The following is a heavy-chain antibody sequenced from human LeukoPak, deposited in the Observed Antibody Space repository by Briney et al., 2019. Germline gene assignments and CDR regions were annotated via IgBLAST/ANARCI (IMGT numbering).Heavy chain of an antibody. CDR2: ISSSGSTI. Sequence: GGSLRLSCAASGFTFSSYEMNWVRQAPGKGLEWVSYISSSGSTIYYADPVKGRFTISRDNAKNSLYLQMNSLRAEDTAVYYCVVGDYYDSSGYYRAFQHWGQGTLVTVSS. CDR3: VVGDYYDSSGYYRAFQH. V-gene: IGHV3-48*03. D-gene: IGHD3-22*01. J-gene: IGHJ1*01. CDR1: GFTFSSYE.